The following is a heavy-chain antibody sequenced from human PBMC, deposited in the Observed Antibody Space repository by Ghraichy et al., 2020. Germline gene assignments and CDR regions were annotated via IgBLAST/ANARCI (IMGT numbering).Heavy chain of an antibody. J-gene: IGHJ4*02. D-gene: IGHD4-17*01. Sequence: GGSLRLSCAASGFTFSGYWMNWVRQAPGKGLEWVASIKEDGSNIYYVASVTGRFTISRDNAQKSLYLQMDNLRAEDTALYYCATNLHYACEYWGRGTLVTVSS. V-gene: IGHV3-7*03. CDR3: ATNLHYACEY. CDR2: IKEDGSNI. CDR1: GFTFSGYW.